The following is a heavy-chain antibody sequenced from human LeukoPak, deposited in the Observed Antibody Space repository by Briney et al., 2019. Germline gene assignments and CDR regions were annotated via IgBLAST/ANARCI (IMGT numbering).Heavy chain of an antibody. CDR3: ARVLGPSVTTPPSYYYGMDV. J-gene: IGHJ6*04. CDR1: GLTFSSYA. Sequence: GECLILSCAASGLTFSSYAMHWVRQAPGKGLEYVSAISSNGGSTYYANSVKGRFTISRDNSKNTLYLQMGSLRAEDMAVYYCARVLGPSVTTPPSYYYGMDVWGKGTTVTVSS. V-gene: IGHV3-64*01. D-gene: IGHD4-11*01. CDR2: ISSNGGST.